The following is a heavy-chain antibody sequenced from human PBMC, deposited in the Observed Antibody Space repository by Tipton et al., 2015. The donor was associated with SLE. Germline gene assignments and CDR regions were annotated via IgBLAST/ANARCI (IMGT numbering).Heavy chain of an antibody. CDR1: GGSFSGYY. CDR2: INHSGST. J-gene: IGHJ4*02. Sequence: TLSLTCAVYGGSFSGYYWRWIRQPPGKGLEWIGEINHSGSTNYNPSLKSRVTISVDTSQNQFSLKLSSVTAADTAVYYCARARGAYSSSWYGGPFDYWGQGTLVTVSS. CDR3: ARARGAYSSSWYGGPFDY. V-gene: IGHV4-34*01. D-gene: IGHD6-13*01.